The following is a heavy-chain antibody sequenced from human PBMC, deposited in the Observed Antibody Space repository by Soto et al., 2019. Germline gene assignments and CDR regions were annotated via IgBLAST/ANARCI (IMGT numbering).Heavy chain of an antibody. CDR2: IYHSGIT. CDR1: GGSISSGRYS. Sequence: SETLSLTCAVSGGSISSGRYSGSWIRQPPGKGLEWIGYIYHSGITYYNPSLKSRVTISVDRSKNQFSLKLSSVTAADTAVYYCARSGGSGSYYRVDYWGQGTLVAVSS. J-gene: IGHJ4*02. CDR3: ARSGGSGSYYRVDY. D-gene: IGHD3-10*01. V-gene: IGHV4-30-2*01.